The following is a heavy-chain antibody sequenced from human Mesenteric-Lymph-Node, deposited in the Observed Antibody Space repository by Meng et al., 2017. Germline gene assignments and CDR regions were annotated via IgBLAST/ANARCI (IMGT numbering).Heavy chain of an antibody. CDR1: GGSFSGYY. V-gene: IGHV4-34*01. CDR2: INHSGST. J-gene: IGHJ4*02. D-gene: IGHD3-22*01. Sequence: SETLSLTCAVYGGSFSGYYWSWIRQPPGKGLEWIGEINHSGSTNYNPSLKSRVTISVDTSKNQFSLKLSSVTAADTAVYYCARGSDYYDSSGPFPSYYFDYWGQGTLVTVSS. CDR3: ARGSDYYDSSGPFPSYYFDY.